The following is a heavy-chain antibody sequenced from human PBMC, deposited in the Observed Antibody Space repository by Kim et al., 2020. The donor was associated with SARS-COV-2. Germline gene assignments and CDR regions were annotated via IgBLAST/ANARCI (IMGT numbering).Heavy chain of an antibody. Sequence: GGSLRLSCTTSGFTFTGYAMSWVRQAPGKGLEWVSSIDGSDGTTYYVDSVKGRFTISRDNSKSTLYLQMSTLRADDTAVYYGMKGGWGWIWDHWGQGTLVTVSS. D-gene: IGHD2-2*03. CDR3: MKGGWGWIWDH. V-gene: IGHV3-23*01. CDR1: GFTFTGYA. J-gene: IGHJ4*02. CDR2: IDGSDGTT.